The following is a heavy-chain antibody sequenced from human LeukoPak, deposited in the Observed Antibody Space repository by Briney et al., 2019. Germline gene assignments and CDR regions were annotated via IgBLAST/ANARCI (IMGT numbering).Heavy chain of an antibody. CDR1: GYTSTGYY. Sequence: GASVKVSCKASGYTSTGYYMHWVRQAPGQGLEWMGWINPNSGGTNYAQKFQGRVTMTRDTSISTAYMELSRLRSDDTAVYYCARVQKQWLLYYFDYWGQGTLVTVSS. V-gene: IGHV1-2*02. CDR2: INPNSGGT. CDR3: ARVQKQWLLYYFDY. J-gene: IGHJ4*02. D-gene: IGHD6-19*01.